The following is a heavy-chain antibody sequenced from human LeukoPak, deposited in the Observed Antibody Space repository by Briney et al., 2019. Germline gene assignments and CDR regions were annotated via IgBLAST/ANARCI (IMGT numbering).Heavy chain of an antibody. CDR1: GYSISSGYY. J-gene: IGHJ6*03. V-gene: IGHV3-66*02. D-gene: IGHD2-21*01. CDR3: AYSNYYYMDV. Sequence: ETLSLTCTVSGYSISSGYYWGWIRQPPGKGLEWVSVIYSGGSTYYADSVKGRFTISRDNSKNTLYLQMNSLRAEDTAVYYCAYSNYYYMDVWGKGTTVTVSS. CDR2: IYSGGST.